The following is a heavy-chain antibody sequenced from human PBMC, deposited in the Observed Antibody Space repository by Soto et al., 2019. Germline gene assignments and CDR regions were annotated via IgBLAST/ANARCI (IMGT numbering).Heavy chain of an antibody. V-gene: IGHV6-1*01. CDR1: GDSVSSNSAA. D-gene: IGHD6-13*01. CDR2: TYYGSKWYN. J-gene: IGHJ6*02. Sequence: PSPTLSLTCAISGDSVSSNSAAWNWIRQSPSRGLEWLGRTYYGSKWYNDYAVSVKSRITINPDTSKNQFSLQLNSVTPEDTAVYYCAREIRIAAAGPDYYYYGMDVWGQGTTVTVSS. CDR3: AREIRIAAAGPDYYYYGMDV.